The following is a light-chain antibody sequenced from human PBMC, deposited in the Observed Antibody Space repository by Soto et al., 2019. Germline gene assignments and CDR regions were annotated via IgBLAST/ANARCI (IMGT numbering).Light chain of an antibody. CDR1: QSISSW. V-gene: IGKV1-5*01. J-gene: IGKJ1*01. CDR3: XXYNSYST. CDR2: DAS. Sequence: DIQMTQSPSTLSASVGDRVTITCRASQSISSWLAWYQQKPGKAPKLLIYDASSLESGVPSRFSGSGSGTEFTLTISSLQPDDFXXYXXXXYNSYSTFGQGTKVEIK.